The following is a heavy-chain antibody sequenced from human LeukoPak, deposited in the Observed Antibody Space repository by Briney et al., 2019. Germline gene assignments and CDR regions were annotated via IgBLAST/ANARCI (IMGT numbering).Heavy chain of an antibody. V-gene: IGHV3-66*01. CDR3: ARVGAYYDFWSGYDY. J-gene: IGHJ4*02. CDR2: IYSGGST. CDR1: GFTVSSNY. Sequence: GGSRRLSCAASGFTVSSNYMSWVRQAPAKGMEWVSVIYSGGSTYYADSVKGRFTISRDNSKNTLYLQMNSLRAEDTAVYYCARVGAYYDFWSGYDYWGQGTLVTVSS. D-gene: IGHD3-3*01.